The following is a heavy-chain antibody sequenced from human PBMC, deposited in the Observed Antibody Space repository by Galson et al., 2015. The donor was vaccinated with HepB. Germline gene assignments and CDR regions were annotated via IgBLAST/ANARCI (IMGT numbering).Heavy chain of an antibody. CDR3: ARDLVRWLPDY. CDR1: GFTFSSYS. CDR2: ISSSSSTI. J-gene: IGHJ4*02. Sequence: SLRLSCAASGFTFSSYSMNWVRQAPGKGLEWVSYISSSSSTIYYADSVKGRFTISRDNAKNSLYLQMNSLRAEDTAVYYCARDLVRWLPDYWGQGTLVTVSS. D-gene: IGHD5-12*01. V-gene: IGHV3-48*01.